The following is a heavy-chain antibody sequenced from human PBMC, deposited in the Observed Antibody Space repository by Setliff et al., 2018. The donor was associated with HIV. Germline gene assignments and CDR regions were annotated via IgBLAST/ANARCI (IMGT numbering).Heavy chain of an antibody. CDR3: AIDGAGGWLRPMPDY. CDR2: ISVYNGYT. J-gene: IGHJ4*02. CDR1: GYSFNNYG. Sequence: ASVKVSCKASGYSFNNYGLNWVRQAPGQGLEWMGWISVYNGYTNYAQKFQGRVTMTEDTSTDTAYMELSGLRSEDTAVYYCAIDGAGGWLRPMPDYWGQGTLVTVSS. D-gene: IGHD5-12*01. V-gene: IGHV1-18*01.